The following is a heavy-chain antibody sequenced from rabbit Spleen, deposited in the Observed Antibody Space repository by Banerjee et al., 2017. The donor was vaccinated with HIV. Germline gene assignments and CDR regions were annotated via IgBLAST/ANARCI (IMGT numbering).Heavy chain of an antibody. J-gene: IGHJ6*01. Sequence: QEQLVESGGGLVQPEGSLTLTCTASGVSFSGDSYMCWVRQAPGKGLEWIACIDTGSSGFTYFASWAKGRFTISKTSSTTVTLQMTSLTAADTATYFCARDTSSSFSSYGMDLWGPGTLVTVS. CDR2: IDTGSSGFT. CDR1: GVSFSGDSY. V-gene: IGHV1S45*01. D-gene: IGHD1-1*01. CDR3: ARDTSSSFSSYGMDL.